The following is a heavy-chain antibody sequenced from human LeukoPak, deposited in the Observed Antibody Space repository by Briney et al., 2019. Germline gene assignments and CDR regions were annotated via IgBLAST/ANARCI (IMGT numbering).Heavy chain of an antibody. D-gene: IGHD3-10*01. CDR3: ARDAYGLGSYPDY. Sequence: ASVKASCKASGYTFTGYYMHWVRQAPGQGLEWMGWINPNSGGTTYAQKFQGRVTMTRDTSISTAFMELTRLRSDDTAVYYCARDAYGLGSYPDYWGQGTLVTVSS. V-gene: IGHV1-2*02. J-gene: IGHJ4*02. CDR1: GYTFTGYY. CDR2: INPNSGGT.